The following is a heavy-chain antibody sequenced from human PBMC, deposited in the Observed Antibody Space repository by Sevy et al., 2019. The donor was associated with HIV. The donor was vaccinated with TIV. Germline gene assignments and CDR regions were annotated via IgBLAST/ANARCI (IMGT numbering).Heavy chain of an antibody. Sequence: GGSLRLSCVGSGFTFRNFGVHWLRQAPGKGLEWLSVVSYDGSSKYYVDSVKGRFIVSRDNSKNTLYLQMNSLRTEDTAVYYCARGGSGDYYYYGVDVWGLGTTVTVSS. V-gene: IGHV3-30*03. CDR3: ARGGSGDYYYYGVDV. CDR2: VSYDGSSK. D-gene: IGHD3-10*01. J-gene: IGHJ6*02. CDR1: GFTFRNFG.